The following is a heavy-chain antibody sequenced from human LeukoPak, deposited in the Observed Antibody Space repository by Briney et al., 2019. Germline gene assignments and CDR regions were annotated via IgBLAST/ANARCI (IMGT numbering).Heavy chain of an antibody. J-gene: IGHJ4*02. V-gene: IGHV1-2*02. CDR2: INPNSGGT. CDR3: ARGLLHSDY. Sequence: ASVKVSCRASGYTFTGYYMHWVRQAPGQGLEWMGWINPNSGGTYYAQKFQGRVTMTRDTSTSIVYMDLSSLTSEDTAVYYCARGLLHSDYWGQGTLVTVSS. CDR1: GYTFTGYY.